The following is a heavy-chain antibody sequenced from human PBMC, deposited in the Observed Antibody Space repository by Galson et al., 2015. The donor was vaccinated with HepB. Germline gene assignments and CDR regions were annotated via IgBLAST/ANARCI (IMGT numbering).Heavy chain of an antibody. J-gene: IGHJ4*02. CDR3: ATWSHGSGYYFDS. CDR1: GYSFTTYW. V-gene: IGHV5-51*03. D-gene: IGHD3-10*01. CDR2: IYPGDSDT. Sequence: QSGAEVKKPGESLKISCKGSGYSFTTYWIGWVRQMPGKGLEWMGIIYPGDSDTRYRPSFQGQVTISADKSISTAYLQWSSLKASDTAIYYCATWSHGSGYYFDSWGQGTLVTVSS.